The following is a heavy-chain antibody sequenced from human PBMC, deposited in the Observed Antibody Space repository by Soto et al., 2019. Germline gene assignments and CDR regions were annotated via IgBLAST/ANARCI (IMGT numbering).Heavy chain of an antibody. CDR3: ARQVRSPSYFDY. J-gene: IGHJ4*02. Sequence: QVQLQESGPGLVRPSETLSLTCPVFGASVSSGLYYWSWIRQPPGKGLEYIGYIYYTGITNYNPSLKSRVIISIDTSKNQFSLNLNSVTAADMAMYYCARQVRSPSYFDYWGQGTLVTVSS. CDR1: GASVSSGLYY. V-gene: IGHV4-61*01. CDR2: IYYTGIT.